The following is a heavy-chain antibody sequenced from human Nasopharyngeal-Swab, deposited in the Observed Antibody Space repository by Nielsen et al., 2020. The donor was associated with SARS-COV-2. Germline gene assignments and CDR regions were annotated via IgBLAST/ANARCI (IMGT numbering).Heavy chain of an antibody. Sequence: GESLKISCAAPGFTFTLYTMNWVRQAPGKGLEWVSAISSTGDYIYYAASVKGRFTISRDNAKNSVYLQMNSLRAEDTALYYCTRDTPAMFAYWGQGTLVSVSS. CDR3: TRDTPAMFAY. J-gene: IGHJ4*02. V-gene: IGHV3-21*01. CDR2: ISSTGDYI. CDR1: GFTFTLYT.